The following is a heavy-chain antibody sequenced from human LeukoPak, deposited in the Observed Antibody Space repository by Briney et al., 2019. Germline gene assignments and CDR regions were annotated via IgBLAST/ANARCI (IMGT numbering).Heavy chain of an antibody. J-gene: IGHJ4*02. Sequence: PGGSLRLSCAASGFTFSSYSMNWVRQAPGKGLEWVSSISSSSSYIYYADSVKGRFTISRDNAKNSLYLQMNSLRAEDTAVYYCAGHYDSSGYYYDYWGQGTLVTVSS. D-gene: IGHD3-22*01. V-gene: IGHV3-21*01. CDR2: ISSSSSYI. CDR3: AGHYDSSGYYYDY. CDR1: GFTFSSYS.